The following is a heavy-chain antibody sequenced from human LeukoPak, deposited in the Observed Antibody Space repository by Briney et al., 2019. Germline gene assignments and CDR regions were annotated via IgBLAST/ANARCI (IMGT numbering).Heavy chain of an antibody. J-gene: IGHJ4*02. CDR2: IYYSGST. CDR3: ASRRGYSGYELPDY. Sequence: SETLSLTCTVSGGSISSGDYYWSWLRQPPGKGLEWIGYIYYSGSTNYNPSLKSRVTISVDKSKNQFSLKLSSVTAADTAVYYCASRRGYSGYELPDYWGQGTLVTVSS. CDR1: GGSISSGDYY. D-gene: IGHD5-12*01. V-gene: IGHV4-30-4*08.